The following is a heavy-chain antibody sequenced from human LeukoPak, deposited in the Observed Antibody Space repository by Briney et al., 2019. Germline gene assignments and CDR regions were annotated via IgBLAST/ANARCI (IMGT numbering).Heavy chain of an antibody. CDR2: INHSGST. D-gene: IGHD3-10*01. CDR1: GGSFSGYY. J-gene: IGHJ6*03. Sequence: SETLSLTCAVYGGSFSGYYWSWIRQPPGKGLEWIGEINHSGSTNYNPSLKSRVTISVDTSKNLFSLKLSSVTAADTAVYCARGRSTMVRGAIGAETRYYYSYYMDVWGKGTTVTVSS. CDR3: ARGRSTMVRGAIGAETRYYYSYYMDV. V-gene: IGHV4-34*01.